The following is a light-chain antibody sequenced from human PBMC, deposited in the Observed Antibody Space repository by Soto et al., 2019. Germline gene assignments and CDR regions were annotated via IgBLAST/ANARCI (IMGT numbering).Light chain of an antibody. CDR2: GNN. CDR3: QSYDIRLSGWV. J-gene: IGLJ3*02. V-gene: IGLV1-40*01. Sequence: QAVVTPPPSVSGAPGQRVTISCTGSSSNIGAGYDVHWYQQLPGTAPKLLIYGNNNRPSGVPDRFSGSKSGTSASLAITGLQAEDEADYYCQSYDIRLSGWVFGGGTKRTVL. CDR1: SSNIGAGYD.